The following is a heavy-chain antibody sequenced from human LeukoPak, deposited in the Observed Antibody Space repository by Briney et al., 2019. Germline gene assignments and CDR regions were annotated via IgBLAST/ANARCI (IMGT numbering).Heavy chain of an antibody. D-gene: IGHD6-19*01. J-gene: IGHJ5*02. V-gene: IGHV3-21*01. CDR2: ISSSNYYI. CDR1: GFTFSTST. CDR3: VRIPNSAGFPNWFDP. Sequence: PGGSLRLSCAASGFTFSTSTMNWVRQAPGKGLEGVSSISSSNYYIYYADSVKGRFTISRDTAKNSLYLQMNSLRAEDTAVYYCVRIPNSAGFPNWFDPWGQGTLVTVSS.